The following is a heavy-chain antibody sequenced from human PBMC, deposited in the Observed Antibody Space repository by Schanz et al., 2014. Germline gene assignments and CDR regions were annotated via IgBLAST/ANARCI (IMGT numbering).Heavy chain of an antibody. J-gene: IGHJ4*02. CDR1: GFTFSSYA. CDR2: ISGGGGTT. V-gene: IGHV3-23*04. Sequence: EVQLVESGGGLVQPGGSLRLSCAASGFTFSSYAMSWVRQAPGKGLEWVSAISGGGGTTYYADSVKGRFTISRDNSKNTLYLQMNSLRPGDTAVYYCARESSNDIVLVPGAVFDHWGQGILVTVSS. D-gene: IGHD2-2*01. CDR3: ARESSNDIVLVPGAVFDH.